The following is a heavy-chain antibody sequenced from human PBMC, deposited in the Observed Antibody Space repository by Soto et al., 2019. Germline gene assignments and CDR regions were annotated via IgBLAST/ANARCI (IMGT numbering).Heavy chain of an antibody. CDR1: GFSFNTHA. J-gene: IGHJ4*02. CDR3: ARTSTYDYVWGDYRYFFDY. CDR2: ISGGGDRT. D-gene: IGHD3-16*02. Sequence: PGGSLRLSCAASGFSFNTHAMTWVRQAPGKGLEWVSGISGGGDRTQYADAVKGRFTISRDNSKNTLDLQMASLRAEDTATYYCARTSTYDYVWGDYRYFFDYWGQGTVVTVSS. V-gene: IGHV3-23*01.